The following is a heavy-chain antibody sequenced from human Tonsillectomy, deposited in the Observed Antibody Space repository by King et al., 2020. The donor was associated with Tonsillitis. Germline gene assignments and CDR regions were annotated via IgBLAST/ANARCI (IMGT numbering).Heavy chain of an antibody. Sequence: VQLVESGGGVVQPGRSLRLSCAASGFTFSSYAMHWVRQAPGKGLEWGAVISYDGSNKYYADSVKGRFTISRDNSKNTLYLQMNSLRAEDTAVYYCARQTDYYMDVWGKGTTVTVSS. J-gene: IGHJ6*03. CDR2: ISYDGSNK. V-gene: IGHV3-30*01. CDR1: GFTFSSYA. CDR3: ARQTDYYMDV.